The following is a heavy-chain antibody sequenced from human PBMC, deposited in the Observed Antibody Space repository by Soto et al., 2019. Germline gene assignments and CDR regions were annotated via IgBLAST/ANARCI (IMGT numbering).Heavy chain of an antibody. CDR3: ARVEAVAGIYNYHGLDV. Sequence: QVQLVQSGAEVKKPGSSVKVSCKASGGTFSNYAISWVRQAPGQGLEWMGGIIPIFATTYYAQKFQGRVTIIADESKTTAYLELRSLRSEDTAMYYCARVEAVAGIYNYHGLDVWGQGTAVSVSS. CDR1: GGTFSNYA. D-gene: IGHD6-19*01. J-gene: IGHJ6*02. V-gene: IGHV1-69*12. CDR2: IIPIFATT.